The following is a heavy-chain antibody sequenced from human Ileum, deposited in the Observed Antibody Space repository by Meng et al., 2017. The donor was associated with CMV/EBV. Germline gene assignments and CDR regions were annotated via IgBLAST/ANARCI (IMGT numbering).Heavy chain of an antibody. V-gene: IGHV1-2*02. D-gene: IGHD3-16*01. CDR1: GYTFTGSF. CDR3: AKGSLRGAFDI. J-gene: IGHJ3*02. CDR2: INPNSGGT. Sequence: SCKASGYTFTGSFMHWVRQAPGQGLEWMGWINPNSGGTNYAQKFQGRVTMTRDTSISTAYMELSSLRSDDTAVYYCAKGSLRGAFDIWGQGTMVTVS.